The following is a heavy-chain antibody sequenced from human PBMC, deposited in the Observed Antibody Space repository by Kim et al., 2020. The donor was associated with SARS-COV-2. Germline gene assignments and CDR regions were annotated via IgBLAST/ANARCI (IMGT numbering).Heavy chain of an antibody. Sequence: SVKVSCKASGGTFSSYAISWVRQAPGQGLEWMGGIIPIFGTANYAQKFQGRVTITADESTSTAYMELSSLRSEDTAVYYCARVYCSSTSCYTFNYYYYGMDVWGQGTTVTVSS. J-gene: IGHJ6*02. CDR1: GGTFSSYA. D-gene: IGHD2-2*02. CDR2: IIPIFGTA. CDR3: ARVYCSSTSCYTFNYYYYGMDV. V-gene: IGHV1-69*13.